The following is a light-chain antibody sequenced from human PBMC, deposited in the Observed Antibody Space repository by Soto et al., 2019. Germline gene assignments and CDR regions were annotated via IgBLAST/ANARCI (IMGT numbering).Light chain of an antibody. V-gene: IGKV3-11*01. CDR2: DAS. CDR3: QQRSNWTGPLT. CDR1: QSVSSS. J-gene: IGKJ4*01. Sequence: IVLTQSPATLSLSPGERATLSCRASQSVSSSLAWYQQKPGQAPRLLIYDASNRATGIPARFSGSGSGTDFTLTISSLEPEDFAVYYCQQRSNWTGPLTVGGGTKVEIK.